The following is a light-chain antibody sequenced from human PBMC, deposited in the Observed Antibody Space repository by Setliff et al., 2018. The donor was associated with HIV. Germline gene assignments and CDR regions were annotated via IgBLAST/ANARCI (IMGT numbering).Light chain of an antibody. Sequence: QSALTQPASVSGSPGQSITISCTGSRSDIGAYSYVSWYQHHPGKVPKLIISEVNKRPSGVSARFSGSRTGNTASLTISGLRPEDEGDYFCCSYTSTSARVFGTGTKVTVL. CDR1: RSDIGAYSY. J-gene: IGLJ1*01. CDR3: CSYTSTSARV. CDR2: EVN. V-gene: IGLV2-14*01.